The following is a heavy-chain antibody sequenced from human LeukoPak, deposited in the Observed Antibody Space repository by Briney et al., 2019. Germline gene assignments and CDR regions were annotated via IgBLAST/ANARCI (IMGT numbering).Heavy chain of an antibody. Sequence: GASVKVSCKASGYTFTGYYIHWVRQAPGQGLEWMGRINPNSGGTNYAQKFQGRVTMTRDTSISTAYMELSRLRSDDTAVYYCASVISHYYDSSGYNYWGQGTLVTVSS. D-gene: IGHD3-22*01. CDR3: ASVISHYYDSSGYNY. CDR2: INPNSGGT. J-gene: IGHJ4*02. V-gene: IGHV1-2*06. CDR1: GYTFTGYY.